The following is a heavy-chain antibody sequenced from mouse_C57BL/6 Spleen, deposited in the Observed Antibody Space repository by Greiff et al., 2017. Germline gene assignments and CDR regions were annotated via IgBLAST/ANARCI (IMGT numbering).Heavy chain of an antibody. D-gene: IGHD2-13*01. J-gene: IGHJ3*01. CDR3: ARGGGDWAWFAY. CDR1: GYAFSSYW. CDR2: IYPGDGDT. V-gene: IGHV1-80*01. Sequence: VKLVESGAELVKPGASVKISCKASGYAFSSYWMNWVKQRPGKGLEWIGQIYPGDGDTNYNGKFKGKATLTADKSSSTAYMQLSSLTSEDSAVYFCARGGGDWAWFAYWGQGTLVTVSA.